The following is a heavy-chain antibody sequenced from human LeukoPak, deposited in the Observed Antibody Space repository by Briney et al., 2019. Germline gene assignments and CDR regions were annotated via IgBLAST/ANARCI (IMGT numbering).Heavy chain of an antibody. V-gene: IGHV3-49*04. D-gene: IGHD5-24*01. CDR1: GFTFGDYA. Sequence: GGSLRLSCTASGFTFGDYAMSWVRQAPGKGLEWVGFIRSKAYGGTTEYAASVKGRFTISRDDSKSIAYLQMNSLKTEDTAVYYCTKPRDGYNFADYWGQGTLVTVSS. CDR3: TKPRDGYNFADY. CDR2: IRSKAYGGTT. J-gene: IGHJ4*02.